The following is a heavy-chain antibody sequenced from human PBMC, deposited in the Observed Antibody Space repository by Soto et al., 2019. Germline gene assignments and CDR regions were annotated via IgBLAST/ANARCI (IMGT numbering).Heavy chain of an antibody. J-gene: IGHJ4*02. D-gene: IGHD1-26*01. V-gene: IGHV4-30-4*01. Sequence: SETLSLTCTVSGGSISSGDYYWSWIRQPPGKGLEWIGYIYYSGSTYYNPSLKSRVTISVDTSKNQFSLKLSSVTAADTAVYYCARGIVGAAGGDYWRQGTLVTVSS. CDR1: GGSISSGDYY. CDR2: IYYSGST. CDR3: ARGIVGAAGGDY.